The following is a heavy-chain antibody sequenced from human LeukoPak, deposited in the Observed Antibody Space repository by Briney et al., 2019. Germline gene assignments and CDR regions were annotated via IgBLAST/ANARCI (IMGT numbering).Heavy chain of an antibody. Sequence: GGCLRLSCAASEFTFTSYELNWVRQAPGKGLEWVSYISSSGNTIFYADSVKGRFTISRDNAKNSLYLQVISLRAEDTAVYYCARGPSIAARYDAFDIWGQGTMVTVSS. D-gene: IGHD6-6*01. CDR2: ISSSGNTI. V-gene: IGHV3-48*03. J-gene: IGHJ3*02. CDR3: ARGPSIAARYDAFDI. CDR1: EFTFTSYE.